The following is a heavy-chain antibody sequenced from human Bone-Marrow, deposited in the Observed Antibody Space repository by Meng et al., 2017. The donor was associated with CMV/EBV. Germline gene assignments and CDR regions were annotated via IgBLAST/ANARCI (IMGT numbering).Heavy chain of an antibody. CDR1: GFTFSSYG. Sequence: GESLKISCAASGFTFSSYGMHWVRQAPGKGLEWVAVIWYDGSNKYYADSVKGRFTISRDNSKNTLYLQMNSLRAEDTAVYYCARDTSPTMIVVAPTGYWGQGTLVTVSS. V-gene: IGHV3-33*01. J-gene: IGHJ4*02. CDR2: IWYDGSNK. D-gene: IGHD3-22*01. CDR3: ARDTSPTMIVVAPTGY.